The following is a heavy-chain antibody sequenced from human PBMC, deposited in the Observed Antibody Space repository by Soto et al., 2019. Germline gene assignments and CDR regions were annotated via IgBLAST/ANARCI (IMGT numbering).Heavy chain of an antibody. D-gene: IGHD3-22*01. V-gene: IGHV4-39*01. Sequence: SETLSLTCTVSGGSIKSNNYYWGWIRQPPGKGLEWIGSIFYIGSTYYNPSLKSRVTISVDTSKMQFSLKLTSVTAADTAVYFCARHGRDYDATGSYYRSGAPDYWGPGIVLPDSS. CDR1: GGSIKSNNYY. J-gene: IGHJ4*02. CDR2: IFYIGST. CDR3: ARHGRDYDATGSYYRSGAPDY.